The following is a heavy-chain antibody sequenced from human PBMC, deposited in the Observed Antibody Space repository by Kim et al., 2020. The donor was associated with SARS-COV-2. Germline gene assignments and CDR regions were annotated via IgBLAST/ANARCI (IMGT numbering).Heavy chain of an antibody. J-gene: IGHJ4*02. Sequence: STYYEDSVKGRFTISRENSKNTLYLQMNSLRAEDTAVYYCAKEPGYSGYVWGQGTLGTVSS. V-gene: IGHV3-23*01. CDR2: ST. D-gene: IGHD5-12*01. CDR3: AKEPGYSGYV.